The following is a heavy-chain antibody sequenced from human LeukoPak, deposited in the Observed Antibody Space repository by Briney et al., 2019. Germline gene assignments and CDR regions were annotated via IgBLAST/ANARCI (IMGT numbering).Heavy chain of an antibody. CDR1: GDSVSGNSVT. Sequence: SQTLSLTFAISGDSVSGNSVTWNWIRQSPSRGLEWLGRTYYRSTWYNDYAVSVRGRITVNPDTSKNQFSLHLNSVTPEDTAVYYCARRLTQYVCFDPWGQGILVTVSS. CDR3: ARRLTQYVCFDP. CDR2: TYYRSTWYN. D-gene: IGHD2-2*01. V-gene: IGHV6-1*01. J-gene: IGHJ5*02.